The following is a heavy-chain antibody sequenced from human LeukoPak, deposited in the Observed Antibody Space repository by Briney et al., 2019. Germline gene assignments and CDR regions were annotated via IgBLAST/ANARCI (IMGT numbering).Heavy chain of an antibody. D-gene: IGHD4/OR15-4a*01. CDR2: IDNGGSP. J-gene: IGHJ4*02. Sequence: SETLSLTCTVSGGSISSYYWSWIRQPPGKELEWIGYIDNGGSPKYSPSLRSRVTISVVTSKNQFSLKLNSVTAADTAVYYCARDLGRVANDYYFDSWGQGTLVTVSS. V-gene: IGHV4-59*01. CDR3: ARDLGRVANDYYFDS. CDR1: GGSISSYY.